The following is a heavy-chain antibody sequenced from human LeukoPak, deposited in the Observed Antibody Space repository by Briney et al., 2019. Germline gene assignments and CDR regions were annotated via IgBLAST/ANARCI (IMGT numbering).Heavy chain of an antibody. D-gene: IGHD1-14*01. CDR3: ARGVEPLAANTLAY. Sequence: GGSLRLSCAASGFTFITNDMTWVRQAPGKGLEWVSVLYSDGNTKYADSVQGRFTISRDNSKNTLYFEMNSLSPDDTAVYYCARGVEPLAANTLAYWGQGTLVTVSS. J-gene: IGHJ4*02. CDR1: GFTFITND. CDR2: LYSDGNT. V-gene: IGHV3-53*01.